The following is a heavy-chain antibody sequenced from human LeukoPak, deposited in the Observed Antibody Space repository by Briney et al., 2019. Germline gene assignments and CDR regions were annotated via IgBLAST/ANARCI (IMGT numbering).Heavy chain of an antibody. J-gene: IGHJ4*02. V-gene: IGHV4-39*01. D-gene: IGHD3-10*01. CDR2: IYYSGST. CDR1: GGSISSSSYY. CDR3: ARQYGSGSYCRK. Sequence: PSETLSLTCTVSGGSISSSSYYWGWIRQPPRKGLEWIGSIYYSGSTYYNPSLKSRVTISVDTSKNQFSLKLSSVTAADTAVYYCARQYGSGSYCRKWGQGTLVTVSS.